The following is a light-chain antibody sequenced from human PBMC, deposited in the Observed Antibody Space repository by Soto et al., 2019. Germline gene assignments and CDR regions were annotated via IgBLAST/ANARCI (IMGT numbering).Light chain of an antibody. J-gene: IGKJ2*01. CDR3: QHFNIWPYT. V-gene: IGKV3-15*01. Sequence: EIVMTQSPVTLSVSPGERATLSSRASQSVSSNLAWYQQKPGQAPRLLIYDASTRATGIPARFSGSGSGTEFTLTISSLQSEDFAIYYCQHFNIWPYTFGQGTKVDNK. CDR1: QSVSSN. CDR2: DAS.